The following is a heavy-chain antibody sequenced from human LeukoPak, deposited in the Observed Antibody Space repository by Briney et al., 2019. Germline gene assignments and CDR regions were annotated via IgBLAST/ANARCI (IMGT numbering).Heavy chain of an antibody. Sequence: GESLKISCKASGYSFTNYWIGWVHQMPGKGLEWMGIIYPGDSDTRYSPSFQGQVTISADKSISTAYLQWSSLKASDTAMYYCARLTVAASGSYFDLWGRGTLVTVSS. CDR3: ARLTVAASGSYFDL. J-gene: IGHJ2*01. V-gene: IGHV5-51*07. CDR1: GYSFTNYW. D-gene: IGHD6-19*01. CDR2: IYPGDSDT.